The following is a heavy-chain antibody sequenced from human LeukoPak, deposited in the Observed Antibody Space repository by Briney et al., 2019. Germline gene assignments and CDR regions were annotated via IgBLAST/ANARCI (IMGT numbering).Heavy chain of an antibody. CDR3: ARPLTYYYDSGLGY. CDR2: INPDGTTT. V-gene: IGHV3-74*01. CDR1: GFTFSTYW. J-gene: IGHJ4*02. D-gene: IGHD3-22*01. Sequence: GGSLRLSCAASGFTFSTYWMHWVRQAPGKGLVWVSRINPDGTTTSYADSVKGRFTISRDNAKNSLYLQMNSLRAEDTAVYYCARPLTYYYDSGLGYWGQGTLVTVSS.